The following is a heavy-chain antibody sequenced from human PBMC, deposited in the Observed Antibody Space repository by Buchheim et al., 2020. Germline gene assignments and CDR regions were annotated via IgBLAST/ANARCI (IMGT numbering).Heavy chain of an antibody. CDR1: GYTFTTYT. CDR2: INTATGYT. V-gene: IGHV1-3*04. Sequence: QVQLVQSGAEVKKPGASVKVSCKASGYTFTTYTMHWVRQAPGQRLEWLGWINTATGYTKYSQKFQGRVTITTDTSANTAYMDLNSLRSEDTAVYYCARDDGGFGGSCFDYWGQGTL. CDR3: ARDDGGFGGSCFDY. J-gene: IGHJ4*02. D-gene: IGHD2-15*01.